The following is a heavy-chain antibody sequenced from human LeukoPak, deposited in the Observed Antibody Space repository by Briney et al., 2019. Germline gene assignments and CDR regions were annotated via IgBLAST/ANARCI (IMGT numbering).Heavy chain of an antibody. V-gene: IGHV3-66*02. CDR2: IYSGGST. CDR3: ARELSYYFDY. Sequence: GGSLRLSCAASGFTVSSNYMSWVRQAPGKGLEWVSVIYSGGSTYYADSVKGRFTISRDNSKNTLYLQVNSLGAEDTAVYYCARELSYYFDYWGQGTLVTVSS. CDR1: GFTVSSNY. D-gene: IGHD1-7*01. J-gene: IGHJ4*02.